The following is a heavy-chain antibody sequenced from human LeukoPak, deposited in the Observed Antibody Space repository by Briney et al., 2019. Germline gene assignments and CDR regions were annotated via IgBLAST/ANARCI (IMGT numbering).Heavy chain of an antibody. CDR3: AREMAAGTSDY. CDR1: EFTFSSYS. Sequence: GGSLRLSCAASEFTFSSYSMNWVRQAPGKGLEWVSSISSSSNYIYYADSMKGRFTISRDNVKNSLYLQMNSLRAEDTAVYFCAREMAAGTSDYWGQGALVTVSS. D-gene: IGHD5-24*01. V-gene: IGHV3-21*01. CDR2: ISSSSNYI. J-gene: IGHJ4*02.